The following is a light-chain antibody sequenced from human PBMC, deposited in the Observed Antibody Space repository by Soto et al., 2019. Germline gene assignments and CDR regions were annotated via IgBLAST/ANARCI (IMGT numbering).Light chain of an antibody. CDR3: QHYNNWPPWT. CDR1: QSVSGN. J-gene: IGKJ1*01. CDR2: AAS. Sequence: EIVMTQSPATLSVSPGERASLSCRASQSVSGNLAWYQQKPGQAPRLLIYAASTRATGIPARFSGSGSGTEFTLTISRLQSEDFAVYYCQHYNNWPPWTFGQGTKVEIK. V-gene: IGKV3-15*01.